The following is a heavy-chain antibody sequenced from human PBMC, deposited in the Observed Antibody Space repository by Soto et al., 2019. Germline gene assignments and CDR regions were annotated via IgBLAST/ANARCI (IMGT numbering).Heavy chain of an antibody. CDR1: GFTFSGHY. CDR3: ARGYYDFWSGYLHWYFDL. Sequence: GGSLRLSCAASGFTFSGHYMDWVRQAPGKGLEWVGRTRNKANSYTTEYAASVKGRFTISRDDSKNSLYLQMNSLKTEDTAVYYCARGYYDFWSGYLHWYFDLWGRGTLVTVSS. D-gene: IGHD3-3*01. J-gene: IGHJ2*01. CDR2: TRNKANSYTT. V-gene: IGHV3-72*01.